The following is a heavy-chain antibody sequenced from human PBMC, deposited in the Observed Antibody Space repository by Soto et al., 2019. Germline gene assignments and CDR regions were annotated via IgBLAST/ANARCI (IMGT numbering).Heavy chain of an antibody. CDR3: ARGPRGLYGNDY. V-gene: IGHV3-74*01. CDR1: GFTFSSDW. J-gene: IGHJ4*02. CDR2: INMDGSST. D-gene: IGHD4-4*01. Sequence: SGFTFSSDWMHWVRQAAGKGLVWVSRINMDGSSTNYADSVKGRFTISRDNAKNTLYLQMNSLRADDTAVYYCARGPRGLYGNDYWGQGALVTVSS.